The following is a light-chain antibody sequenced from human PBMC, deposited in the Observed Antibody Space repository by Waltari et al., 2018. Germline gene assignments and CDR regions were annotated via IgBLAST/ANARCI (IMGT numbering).Light chain of an antibody. CDR1: SLRLYY. J-gene: IGLJ2*01. V-gene: IGLV3-19*01. Sequence: SSELSQDPAVSVALGPTVRITCQGDSLRLYYASWFRQKPGPSPVLLIYGKNNRPSGIPDRFSASSSGNTASLTISGARAEDEGDYYCNTREISGDVVFGGGTKLTVL. CDR2: GKN. CDR3: NTREISGDVV.